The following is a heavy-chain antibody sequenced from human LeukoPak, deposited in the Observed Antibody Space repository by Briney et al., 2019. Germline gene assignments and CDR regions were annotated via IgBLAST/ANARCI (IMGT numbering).Heavy chain of an antibody. D-gene: IGHD3-22*01. Sequence: GGSLSLSCAASVFIFSSYSMNWVRQAPGKGLEWVSSISSSSSYIYYADSVKGRFTISRDNAKNSLYLQMNSLRAEDTALYYCAKDRYYDSSGYLEGRGQGTLVTVSS. V-gene: IGHV3-21*04. CDR1: VFIFSSYS. CDR2: ISSSSSYI. CDR3: AKDRYYDSSGYLEG. J-gene: IGHJ1*01.